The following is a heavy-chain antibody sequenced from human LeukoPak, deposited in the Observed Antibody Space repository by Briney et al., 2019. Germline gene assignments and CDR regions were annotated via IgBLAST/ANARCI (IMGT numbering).Heavy chain of an antibody. CDR3: AKDKYAATITPVDWFDY. Sequence: GGSLRLSCAASGFTFSSYAMSWVRQAPGKGLEWVSAISGSGGSTYYADSVKGRFTISRDNSKNTLYLQMNSLRAEDTAVYYCAKDKYAATITPVDWFDYWGQGTLVTASS. D-gene: IGHD5-12*01. V-gene: IGHV3-23*01. CDR2: ISGSGGST. CDR1: GFTFSSYA. J-gene: IGHJ4*02.